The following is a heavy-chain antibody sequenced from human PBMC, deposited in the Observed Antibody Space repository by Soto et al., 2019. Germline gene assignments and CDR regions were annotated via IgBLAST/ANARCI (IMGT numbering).Heavy chain of an antibody. CDR1: GYTFTSYG. CDR2: ISAYNGNT. Sequence: ASVKVSCKASGYTFTSYGISWLRESPGQGLEWMGWISAYNGNTNYAQKLQGRVTMTTDTSTSTAYMELRSLRSDDTAVYYCARVDYDSSGYRGWRLWGQGTLVTVSS. V-gene: IGHV1-18*04. D-gene: IGHD3-22*01. CDR3: ARVDYDSSGYRGWRL. J-gene: IGHJ4*02.